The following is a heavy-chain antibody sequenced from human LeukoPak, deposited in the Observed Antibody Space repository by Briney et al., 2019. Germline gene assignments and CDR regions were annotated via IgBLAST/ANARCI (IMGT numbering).Heavy chain of an antibody. CDR1: GYTFSSYD. J-gene: IGHJ6*02. V-gene: IGHV1-8*01. CDR3: ARVRDYCSSTSCYDYYYGMDV. Sequence: ASVKVSCKASGYTFSSYDISWVRQATGQGLEWMGWMNPNSGNTGYAQKFQGRVTMTRNTSISTAYMELSSLRSEDTAVYYCARVRDYCSSTSCYDYYYGMDVWGQGTTVTVSS. D-gene: IGHD2-2*01. CDR2: MNPNSGNT.